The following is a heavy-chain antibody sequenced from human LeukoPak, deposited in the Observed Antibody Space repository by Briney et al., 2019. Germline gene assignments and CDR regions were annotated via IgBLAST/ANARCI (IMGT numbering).Heavy chain of an antibody. V-gene: IGHV1-8*01. D-gene: IGHD1-26*01. CDR2: MNRNSGNT. Sequence: EASAKVSCKASGYTFTSYDINWVRQATGQGLEWMGWMNRNSGNTGYAQKFQGRVTMTRNTSISTAYMELSSLRSEDTAAYYCALWELHYFDYWGQGTLVTVSS. CDR1: GYTFTSYD. J-gene: IGHJ4*02. CDR3: ALWELHYFDY.